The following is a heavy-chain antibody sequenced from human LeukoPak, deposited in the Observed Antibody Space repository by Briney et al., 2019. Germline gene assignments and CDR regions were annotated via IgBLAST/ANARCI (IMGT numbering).Heavy chain of an antibody. CDR3: AREAAMATGGAFDI. J-gene: IGHJ3*02. CDR1: GFTFSSYS. CDR2: ISSSSSTI. D-gene: IGHD5-18*01. V-gene: IGHV3-48*01. Sequence: PGGSLRLSCAASGFTFSSYSMNWVRQAPGKGLEWVSYISSSSSTINYADSVKGRFTISRDNAKKPLYLQMNSLRAEDTAVSYCAREAAMATGGAFDIWGQGTMVTVSS.